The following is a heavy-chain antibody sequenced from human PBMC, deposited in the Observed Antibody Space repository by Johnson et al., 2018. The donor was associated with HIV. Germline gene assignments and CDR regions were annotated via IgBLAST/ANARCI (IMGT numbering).Heavy chain of an antibody. CDR1: GFTFHNYG. D-gene: IGHD3-22*01. CDR2: IDWNGAT. CDR3: ARSYYDSSGYPHDAFDI. V-gene: IGHV3-20*04. Sequence: VQLVESGGGVVRPGGSLRLSCAASGFTFHNYGMSWVRQAPGKGLEWVSGIDWNGATGYADSVKGRFTISRENAKNSLYLQMNSLRAGDTAVYYCARSYYDSSGYPHDAFDIWGQGTMVTVSS. J-gene: IGHJ3*02.